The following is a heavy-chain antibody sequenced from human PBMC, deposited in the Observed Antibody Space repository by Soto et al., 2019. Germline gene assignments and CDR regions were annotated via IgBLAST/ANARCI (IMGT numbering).Heavy chain of an antibody. CDR2: ISSSGSTI. Sequence: EVQLVESGGGLVQPGGSLRLSCAASGFTFSSYEMNWVRQAPGKGLEWVSYISSSGSTIYYADSVKGRFTISRDNAKNSLYLQLNSLRAEDTAVYYCASRGYSYGLTFDYWGQGTLVTVSS. J-gene: IGHJ4*02. CDR1: GFTFSSYE. D-gene: IGHD5-18*01. CDR3: ASRGYSYGLTFDY. V-gene: IGHV3-48*03.